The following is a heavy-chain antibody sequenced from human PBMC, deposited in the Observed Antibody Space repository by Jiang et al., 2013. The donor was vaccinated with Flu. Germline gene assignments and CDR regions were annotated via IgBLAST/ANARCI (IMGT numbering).Heavy chain of an antibody. CDR3: ARVLYGDYVANHMDV. Sequence: KPTQTLTLTCGFSGFSFSNSGVGVGWIRQPPGKALEWLAFIYWNDGKRYRPALRNRLTITKATSNNQVVLTMTNMDPEDTATYYCARVLYGDYVANHMDVWGQGTTVTVAS. CDR2: IYWNDGK. V-gene: IGHV2-5*01. J-gene: IGHJ6*02. D-gene: IGHD4-17*01. CDR1: GFSFSNSGVG.